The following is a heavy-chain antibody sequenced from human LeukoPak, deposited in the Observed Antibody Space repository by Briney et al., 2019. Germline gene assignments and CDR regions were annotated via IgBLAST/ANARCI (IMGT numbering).Heavy chain of an antibody. D-gene: IGHD6-19*01. CDR2: ISTPSYK. CDR3: ARTIVMQWLLIDY. J-gene: IGHJ4*02. CDR1: GFTFSSYT. V-gene: IGHV3-21*01. Sequence: PGGSLRLSCAASGFTFSSYTMNWVRQAPGKGLEWVSSISTPSYKYYSDLLKGRFTISRDNAKNSLYLQMNSLRAEDTAVYYCARTIVMQWLLIDYWGQGTLVTVSS.